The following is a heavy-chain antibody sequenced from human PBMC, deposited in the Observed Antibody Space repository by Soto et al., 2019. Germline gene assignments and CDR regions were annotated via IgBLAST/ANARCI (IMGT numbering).Heavy chain of an antibody. CDR2: ISAYNGNT. CDR1: GYTFTSYG. J-gene: IGHJ4*02. D-gene: IGHD6-13*01. Sequence: XSVKVSCKASGYTFTSYGISLVRHSPGQGLEWMGWISAYNGNTNYAQKLQGRVTMTTDTSTSTAYMELRSLRSDDTAVYYCARDRGRSSWYYALNDYWGQGTLVTVSS. V-gene: IGHV1-18*01. CDR3: ARDRGRSSWYYALNDY.